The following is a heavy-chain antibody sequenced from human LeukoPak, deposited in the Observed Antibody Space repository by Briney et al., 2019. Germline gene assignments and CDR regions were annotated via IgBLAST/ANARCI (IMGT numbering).Heavy chain of an antibody. J-gene: IGHJ4*02. CDR1: GFTFSIYA. CDR2: ISGSGGTA. V-gene: IGHV3-23*01. Sequence: GGSLRLSCAASGFTFSIYAMSWVRQAPGKGLEWVSAISGSGGTAYYADSVKGRFTISRDNSKNTLYLQMNSLRAEDTAVYYCARGQGSGYSYGHELDYWGQGTLVTVSS. D-gene: IGHD5-18*01. CDR3: ARGQGSGYSYGHELDY.